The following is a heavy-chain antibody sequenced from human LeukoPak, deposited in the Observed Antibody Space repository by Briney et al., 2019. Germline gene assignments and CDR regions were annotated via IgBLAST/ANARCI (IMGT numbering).Heavy chain of an antibody. Sequence: SETLSLTCTVSGGSISSSSHYWGWIRQPPGKGLEWIGSIYYSGSTYYNPSLKSRVTISVDTSKNQFSLKLSSVTAADTAVYYCARVGKDSSGSFYYFDYWGQGTLVTVSS. J-gene: IGHJ4*02. CDR2: IYYSGST. CDR3: ARVGKDSSGSFYYFDY. V-gene: IGHV4-39*07. CDR1: GGSISSSSHY. D-gene: IGHD3-22*01.